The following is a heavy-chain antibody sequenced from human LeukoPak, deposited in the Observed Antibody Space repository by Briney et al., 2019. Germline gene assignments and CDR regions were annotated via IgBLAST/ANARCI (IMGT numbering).Heavy chain of an antibody. J-gene: IGHJ6*03. CDR3: ARNPTTVTTWYYYMDV. CDR1: GGSINSYY. Sequence: SETLSLTCTVSGGSINSYYWSWIRQPPGKGLEWIGYTYYSGSTNYNPSLKSRVTISVDTSKNQFSLNLSSVTAADTAVYYCARNPTTVTTWYYYMDVWGKGTTVTVSS. CDR2: TYYSGST. D-gene: IGHD4-17*01. V-gene: IGHV4-59*01.